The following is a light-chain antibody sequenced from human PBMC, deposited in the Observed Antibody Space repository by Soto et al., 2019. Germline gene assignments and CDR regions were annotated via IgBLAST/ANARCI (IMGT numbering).Light chain of an antibody. J-gene: IGLJ1*01. CDR2: EGT. CDR3: CSYVGSSTYA. V-gene: IGLV2-23*01. CDR1: ISDVGTYNL. Sequence: QSALTQPSSLSGSPGQSITISCTGTISDVGTYNLVSWYQQHPGKAPKLMVYEGTKRPSGVSNRFSGSKSGNTASLTISGLQAEDEADYYCCSYVGSSTYAFGTGTKSPS.